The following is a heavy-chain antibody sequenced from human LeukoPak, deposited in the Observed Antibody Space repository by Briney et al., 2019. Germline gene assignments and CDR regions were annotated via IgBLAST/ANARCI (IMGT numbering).Heavy chain of an antibody. D-gene: IGHD3-22*01. CDR3: ARCPYDSSGYRMFDP. J-gene: IGHJ5*02. V-gene: IGHV1-69*05. CDR1: GGTFSSYA. Sequence: GSSVKVSCKASGGTFSSYAISWVRQAPGQGLEWLGGIIPIFGTANYAQKFQGRVTITTDESTSTAYMELISMRSEDTAVYYCARCPYDSSGYRMFDPWGQGTLVTVSP. CDR2: IIPIFGTA.